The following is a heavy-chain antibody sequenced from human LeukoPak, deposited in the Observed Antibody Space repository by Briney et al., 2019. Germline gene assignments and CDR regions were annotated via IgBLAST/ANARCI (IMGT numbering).Heavy chain of an antibody. J-gene: IGHJ6*03. CDR1: GGSISSYY. D-gene: IGHD6-25*01. CDR2: IYTSGST. Sequence: KPSETLSLTCTVSGGSISSYYWSWIRQPPGKGLEWIGYIYTSGSTNYNPSLKSRVTISVDTSKSQFSLKLSSVTAADTAVYYCARIGSGSDRGADYYYYMDVWGKGTTVTVSS. V-gene: IGHV4-4*09. CDR3: ARIGSGSDRGADYYYYMDV.